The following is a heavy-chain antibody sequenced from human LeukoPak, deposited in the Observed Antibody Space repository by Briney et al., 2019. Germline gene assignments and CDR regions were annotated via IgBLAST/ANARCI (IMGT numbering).Heavy chain of an antibody. D-gene: IGHD2-2*01. CDR1: GFTFSSYA. Sequence: GGSLRLSCAASGFTFSSYAMSWVRQAPGKGLEWVSATSGSGATTYYADSVKGRFTISRDNSKNTLYLQMDSLRGDDTAVYYCAKNGKYQLLGSWCDSWGQGTLVTVSS. V-gene: IGHV3-23*01. J-gene: IGHJ5*01. CDR3: AKNGKYQLLGSWCDS. CDR2: TSGSGATT.